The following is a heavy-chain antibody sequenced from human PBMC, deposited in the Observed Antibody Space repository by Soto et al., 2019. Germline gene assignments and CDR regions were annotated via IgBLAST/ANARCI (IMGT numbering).Heavy chain of an antibody. V-gene: IGHV1-69*01. D-gene: IGHD6-6*01. CDR2: IIPIFGTA. CDR3: ARGARRIAASQYFDY. J-gene: IGHJ4*02. Sequence: QVQLVQSGAEVKKTGSAVKVSCKASGGTFSSYALSWVRQAPGQGREGMGGIIPIFGTANYAQKFQGRVTMTADESTSKAYMELRSLRSEDTAVYYWARGARRIAASQYFDYWGQGTLVTVSS. CDR1: GGTFSSYA.